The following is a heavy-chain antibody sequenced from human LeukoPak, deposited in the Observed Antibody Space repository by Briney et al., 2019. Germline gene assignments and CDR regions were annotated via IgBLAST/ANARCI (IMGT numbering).Heavy chain of an antibody. D-gene: IGHD4-17*01. Sequence: SETLSLTCTVSGGSISSGDYYWSWIRQPPGKGLEWIGYIYYSGSTYYNPSLKSRVTISVDTSKNQFSLKLSSVTAADTAVYYCARDWHYGDYLDYWGQGTLVTVSS. CDR3: ARDWHYGDYLDY. CDR1: GGSISSGDYY. CDR2: IYYSGST. V-gene: IGHV4-30-4*01. J-gene: IGHJ4*02.